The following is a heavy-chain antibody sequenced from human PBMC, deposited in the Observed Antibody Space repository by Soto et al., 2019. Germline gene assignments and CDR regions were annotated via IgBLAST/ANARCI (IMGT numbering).Heavy chain of an antibody. J-gene: IGHJ4*02. CDR2: IWYDGSNK. CDR3: AKNQPSWATRAAFDY. CDR1: GFTFSSYG. Sequence: GGSLRLSCAASGFTFSSYGMHWVRQAPGKGLEWVSVIWYDGSNKYYAESVKGRFTISRDNSKTTLHLQMNSLRTEDTAVYYCAKNQPSWATRAAFDYWGQGTLVTVSS. V-gene: IGHV3-33*06. D-gene: IGHD2-2*01.